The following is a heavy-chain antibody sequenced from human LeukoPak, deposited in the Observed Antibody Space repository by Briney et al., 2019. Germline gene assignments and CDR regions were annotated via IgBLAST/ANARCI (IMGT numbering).Heavy chain of an antibody. D-gene: IGHD5-24*01. V-gene: IGHV1-69*06. J-gene: IGHJ4*02. Sequence: SVKVSCKASGGTFSSYAIRWVRQAPGQELEWMGRIIPIFGTANYAQKFQGRVTITADKSTSTAYIELSSLRSEDTAVYYCAVWERRDGYNLFDYWGQGTLVTVSS. CDR1: GGTFSSYA. CDR3: AVWERRDGYNLFDY. CDR2: IIPIFGTA.